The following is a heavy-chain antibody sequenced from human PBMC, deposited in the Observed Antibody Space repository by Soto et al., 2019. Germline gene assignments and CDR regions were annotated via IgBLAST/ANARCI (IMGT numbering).Heavy chain of an antibody. CDR3: ARDPRYGSGSYYFFDY. Sequence: QVQLVQSGAEVKKPGASVKVSCKASGYTFTSYAMHWERQAPGQRLEWMGWINAGNGNTKYSQKFQGRVTITRDTSASTAYMELSSLRSEDTAVYYCARDPRYGSGSYYFFDYWGQGTLVTVSS. CDR1: GYTFTSYA. J-gene: IGHJ4*02. V-gene: IGHV1-3*01. CDR2: INAGNGNT. D-gene: IGHD3-10*01.